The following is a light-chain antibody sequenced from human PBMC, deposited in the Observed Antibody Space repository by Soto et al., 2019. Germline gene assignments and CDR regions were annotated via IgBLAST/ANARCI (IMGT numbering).Light chain of an antibody. Sequence: DIQMTQSPSSLSASVGDTVTISCRASQNINIYINWYQQKSGEAPKLLIYGAVSLQSGVPSRFSGGGSGTDFTLTISSLQPEDFVSYYCQQSYRPPRTFGQGTKLEIK. J-gene: IGKJ2*01. CDR3: QQSYRPPRT. V-gene: IGKV1-39*01. CDR1: QNINIY. CDR2: GAV.